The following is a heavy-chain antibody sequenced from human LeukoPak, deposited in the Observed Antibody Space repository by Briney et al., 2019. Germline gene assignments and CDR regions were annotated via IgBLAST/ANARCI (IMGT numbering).Heavy chain of an antibody. CDR2: IIPIFGTA. CDR3: ARVGMGSTSLGWFDP. D-gene: IGHD2-2*01. CDR1: GGTFSSYA. Sequence: ASVKVSCKASGGTFSSYAISWVRQAPGQGLEWMGGIIPIFGTANYAQKFQGRVTLTTDESTSTAYMELSSLRSEDTAVYYCARVGMGSTSLGWFDPWGQGTLVTVSS. V-gene: IGHV1-69*05. J-gene: IGHJ5*02.